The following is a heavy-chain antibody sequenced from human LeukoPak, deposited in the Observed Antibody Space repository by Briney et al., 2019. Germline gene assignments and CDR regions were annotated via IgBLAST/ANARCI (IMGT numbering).Heavy chain of an antibody. CDR2: IYASGST. CDR1: GGSISSGSFY. Sequence: PSQTLPLTCTVSGGSISSGSFYWSWIRQPAGKGLEWIGRIYASGSTNYNPSLKSRATISVDTSKNQFSLKLSSVTAADTAVYYCARARPLNYYDGSGYYLDYWGQGTLVTVSS. V-gene: IGHV4-61*02. J-gene: IGHJ4*02. D-gene: IGHD3-22*01. CDR3: ARARPLNYYDGSGYYLDY.